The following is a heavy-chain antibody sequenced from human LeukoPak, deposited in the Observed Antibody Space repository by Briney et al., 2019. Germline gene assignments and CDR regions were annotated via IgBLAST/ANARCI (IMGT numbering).Heavy chain of an antibody. CDR2: IDHSGST. J-gene: IGHJ3*02. CDR3: ARGMRSGYLVAFDI. Sequence: PSETLSLTCSVSGYSINTDYYWGWIRQPPGKGLEWIGVIDHSGSTHYHPSLKSRVAISVDTSKTHFSLNLNSVTAADTAVYYCARGMRSGYLVAFDIWGQGTMVTVSS. CDR1: GYSINTDYY. D-gene: IGHD3-22*01. V-gene: IGHV4-38-2*02.